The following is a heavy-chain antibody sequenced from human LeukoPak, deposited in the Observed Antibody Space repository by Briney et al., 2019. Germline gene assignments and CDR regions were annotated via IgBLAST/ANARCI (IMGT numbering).Heavy chain of an antibody. V-gene: IGHV3-21*01. D-gene: IGHD6-13*01. Sequence: PGGSLRLSCAASGFSFSLYSMTWVRQAPGKGLEWVSSISSSSSYKFYAYSVKGRFTISRDNAKNSLYLQMNSLRAEDTAVYYCARETRQQVDYFDYWGQGTLVTVSS. CDR2: ISSSSSYK. CDR1: GFSFSLYS. J-gene: IGHJ4*02. CDR3: ARETRQQVDYFDY.